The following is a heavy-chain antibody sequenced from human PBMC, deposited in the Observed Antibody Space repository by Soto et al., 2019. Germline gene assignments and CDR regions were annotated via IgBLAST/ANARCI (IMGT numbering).Heavy chain of an antibody. CDR1: GYTFTSYG. CDR3: ARDKVGIAVADETDP. CDR2: ISAYNGNT. D-gene: IGHD6-19*01. J-gene: IGHJ5*02. V-gene: IGHV1-18*01. Sequence: ASVKVSCKASGYTFTSYGISWVRQAPGQGLEWMGWISAYNGNTNYAQKLQGRVTMTTDTSTSTAYMELRSLRSDDTAVYYCARDKVGIAVADETDPWGQETLVTVSS.